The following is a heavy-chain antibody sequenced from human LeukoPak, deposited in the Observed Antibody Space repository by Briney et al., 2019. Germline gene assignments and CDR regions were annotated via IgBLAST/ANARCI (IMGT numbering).Heavy chain of an antibody. D-gene: IGHD2-15*01. CDR1: GFTFTDFG. Sequence: GGSLRLSCAASGFTFTDFGLHWVRQAPGKGLEWVSFIPYDGSNKYYADSVNGRFTISRDNSKNTVYLEMNTLRADDTAVFFCARKTYPSGGSCYGSPDYFYFDVWGKGTTVTVSS. J-gene: IGHJ6*03. CDR2: IPYDGSNK. CDR3: ARKTYPSGGSCYGSPDYFYFDV. V-gene: IGHV3-30*02.